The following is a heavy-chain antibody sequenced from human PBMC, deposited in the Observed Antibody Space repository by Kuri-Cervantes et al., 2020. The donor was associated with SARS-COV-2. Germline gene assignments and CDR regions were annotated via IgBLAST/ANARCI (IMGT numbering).Heavy chain of an antibody. V-gene: IGHV3-73*01. J-gene: IGHJ4*02. CDR3: TTLIDY. Sequence: GESLKISCEVSGFLFSAPAIHWVRQASGKGLEWVGRVRGKANNYATAYAASVKGRFTISRDDSKNMAYLQMNSLKTEDTAVYYCTTLIDYWGQGARVTVSS. CDR2: VRGKANNYAT. CDR1: GFLFSAPA.